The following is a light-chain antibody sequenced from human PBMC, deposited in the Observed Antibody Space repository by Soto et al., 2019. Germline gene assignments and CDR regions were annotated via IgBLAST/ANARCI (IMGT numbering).Light chain of an antibody. CDR2: WAS. CDR1: QSVFFNSNNKNY. CDR3: QQYYNIPPT. J-gene: IGKJ1*01. V-gene: IGKV4-1*01. Sequence: DIVMTQSPDSLAVSLGERATINCKSSQSVFFNSNNKNYLAWYQQKSGQPPKLLIYWASTRESGVPDRFSGSGSGTDFTLTISSLQAEDVAFYYCQQYYNIPPTFGQGTKVEI.